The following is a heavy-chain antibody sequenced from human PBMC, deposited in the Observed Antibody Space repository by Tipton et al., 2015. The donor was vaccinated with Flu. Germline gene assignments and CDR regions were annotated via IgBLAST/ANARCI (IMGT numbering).Heavy chain of an antibody. Sequence: GSLRLSCAASGFTFSSYSMNWVRQAPGKGLEWVSYISSSSSTIYYADSVKGRFTISRDNAKNSLYLQMNSLRAEDTAVYYCARSKLVVVPAADGRWFDPWGQGTLVTVSS. CDR1: GFTFSSYS. D-gene: IGHD2-2*01. J-gene: IGHJ5*02. V-gene: IGHV3-48*01. CDR3: ARSKLVVVPAADGRWFDP. CDR2: ISSSSSTI.